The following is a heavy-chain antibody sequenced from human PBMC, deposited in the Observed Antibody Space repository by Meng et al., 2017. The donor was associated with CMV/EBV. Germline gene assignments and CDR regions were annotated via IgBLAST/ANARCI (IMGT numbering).Heavy chain of an antibody. CDR1: GFTFSSYA. Sequence: GESLKISCAASGFTFSSYAMSWVRQAPGKGLEWVSVLYSGGSSTNYADSVKGRFTISRDKSKNTLYLQMNSLRAEDTAVYYCAKALAGTGPFQHWGQGTLVTAPQ. J-gene: IGHJ1*01. D-gene: IGHD6-19*01. CDR3: AKALAGTGPFQH. CDR2: LYSGGSST. V-gene: IGHV3-23*03.